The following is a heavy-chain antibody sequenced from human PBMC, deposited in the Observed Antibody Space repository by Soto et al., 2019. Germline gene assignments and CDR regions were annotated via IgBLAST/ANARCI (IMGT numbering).Heavy chain of an antibody. Sequence: SETLSLTCTVSGGSVSSGSYYWSWIRQPPGKGLEWIGYIYYSGSTNYNPSLKSRVTISVDTSKNQFSLKLSSVTAADTAVYYCASGYYVSYYYYYGMDVWGQGTTVTVSS. V-gene: IGHV4-61*01. J-gene: IGHJ6*02. D-gene: IGHD3-22*01. CDR1: GGSVSSGSYY. CDR2: IYYSGST. CDR3: ASGYYVSYYYYYGMDV.